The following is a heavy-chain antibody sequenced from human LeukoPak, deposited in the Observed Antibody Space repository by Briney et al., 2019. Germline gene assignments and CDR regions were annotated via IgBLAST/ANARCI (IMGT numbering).Heavy chain of an antibody. CDR2: INTDGSST. Sequence: GGSLRLSCAASGFTFSSYWMHWVRHVPGKALVWVSRINTDGSSTSYADSVKGRFTISRDNAKNTLYLQMNSLRAEDTAVYYCVRDLVAGTTPDYWGQGTLVTVSS. CDR1: GFTFSSYW. V-gene: IGHV3-74*01. CDR3: VRDLVAGTTPDY. D-gene: IGHD6-19*01. J-gene: IGHJ4*02.